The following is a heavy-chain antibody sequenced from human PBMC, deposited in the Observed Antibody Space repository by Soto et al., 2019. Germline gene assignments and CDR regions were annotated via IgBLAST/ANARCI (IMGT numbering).Heavy chain of an antibody. CDR2: IFYSGST. CDR1: GDSITRSNFY. J-gene: IGHJ3*02. Sequence: SETLSLTCTVSGDSITRSNFYWGWIRQPPGKGLEWLGSIFYSGSTFYNPSLKSRVTISVDTSKNQFSLKLSSVTAADTAVYYCARELDRDAFDIWGQGTMVTVSS. V-gene: IGHV4-39*07. CDR3: ARELDRDAFDI.